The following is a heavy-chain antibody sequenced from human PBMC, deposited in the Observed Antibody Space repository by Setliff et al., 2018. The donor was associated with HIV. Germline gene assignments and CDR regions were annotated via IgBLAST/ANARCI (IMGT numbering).Heavy chain of an antibody. V-gene: IGHV3-23*01. D-gene: IGHD3-10*01. CDR3: AKDSRRGDAYNVGVFDF. CDR1: EFTFSSYA. CDR2: ISGSGGTK. Sequence: GGSLRLSCVASEFTFSSYAMNWVRQAPGKGLEWVSTISGSGGTKYYADSVKGRFTISRDNSKNTLYLRMDSLRAEDTAIYYCAKDSRRGDAYNVGVFDFGGQGTMVTVSS. J-gene: IGHJ3*01.